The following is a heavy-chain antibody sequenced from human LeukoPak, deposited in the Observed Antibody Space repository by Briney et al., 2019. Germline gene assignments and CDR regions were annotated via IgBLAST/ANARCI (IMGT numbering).Heavy chain of an antibody. D-gene: IGHD5-18*01. J-gene: IGHJ4*02. CDR3: ARLISQQLWFFDY. CDR1: GGSVSSYF. V-gene: IGHV4-59*08. CDR2: VYYSGST. Sequence: SETLSLTCTVSGGSVSSYFWSWIRQPPGEGLEWIGYVYYSGSTNYNPSLKSRVTISVDTSKNQFSLKLSSVTAADTAVYYCARLISQQLWFFDYWGQGTLVTVSS.